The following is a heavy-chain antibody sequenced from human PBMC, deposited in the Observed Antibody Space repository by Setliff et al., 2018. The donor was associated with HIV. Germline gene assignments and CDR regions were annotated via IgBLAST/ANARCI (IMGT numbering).Heavy chain of an antibody. CDR3: AKLTKLTASFPTDYLDP. CDR1: RLALSSNY. J-gene: IGHJ5*02. Sequence: GGSLRLSCAASRLALSSNYMTWVRQSPGKGLEWVSVIYPGGSTYYADSIKGRFTISRENSRNTLYLQMDSLRIEDTAVYFCAKLTKLTASFPTDYLDPWGQGTLVTVS. D-gene: IGHD4-17*01. CDR2: IYPGGST. V-gene: IGHV3-66*02.